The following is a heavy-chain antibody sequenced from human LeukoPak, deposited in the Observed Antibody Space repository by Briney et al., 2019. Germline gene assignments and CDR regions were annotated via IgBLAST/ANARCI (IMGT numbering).Heavy chain of an antibody. D-gene: IGHD3-10*01. V-gene: IGHV4-59*08. Sequence: PSETLSLTCTVSGGSISSYYWSWIRQPPGKGLEWIGYIYYSGSTNYNPSLKSRVTISVDTSKNQFSLKLSSVTAADTAVYYCARLISGYYGSGSYSFYFDYWGQGTLVTVSS. J-gene: IGHJ4*02. CDR2: IYYSGST. CDR1: GGSISSYY. CDR3: ARLISGYYGSGSYSFYFDY.